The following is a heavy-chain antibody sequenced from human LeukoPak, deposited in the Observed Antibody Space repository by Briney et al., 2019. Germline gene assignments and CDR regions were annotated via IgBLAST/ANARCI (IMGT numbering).Heavy chain of an antibody. V-gene: IGHV4-34*01. CDR2: INHRGGT. CDR3: ARVDYGDYSKDFDY. CDR1: GESFNDYY. J-gene: IGHJ4*02. Sequence: SETLSLTCAVYGESFNDYYWSWIRQPPGKGPEWIGEINHRGGTNYNPSLKSRVTISVDTSKNQFSLRLSSVTAADTAMYYCARVDYGDYSKDFDYWGQGILVTVSS. D-gene: IGHD4-17*01.